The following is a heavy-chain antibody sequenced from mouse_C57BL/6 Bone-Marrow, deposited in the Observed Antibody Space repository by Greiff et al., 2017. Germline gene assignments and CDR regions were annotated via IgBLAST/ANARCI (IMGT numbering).Heavy chain of an antibody. Sequence: VQLQQSGAELVRPGTSVKVSCKASGYAFTNYLIEWVKQRPGQGLEWIGVINPGSGGTNYNEKFKGKATLTADKSSSTAYMQLSSLTSEDSAVYFCARSDYYGRSYYFDDWGQGTTLTVSS. CDR1: GYAFTNYL. CDR2: INPGSGGT. V-gene: IGHV1-54*01. J-gene: IGHJ2*01. CDR3: ARSDYYGRSYYFDD. D-gene: IGHD1-1*01.